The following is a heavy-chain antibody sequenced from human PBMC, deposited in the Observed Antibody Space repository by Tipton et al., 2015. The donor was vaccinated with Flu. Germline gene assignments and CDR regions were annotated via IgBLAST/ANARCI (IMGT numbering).Heavy chain of an antibody. V-gene: IGHV4-4*07. CDR2: IYTSGST. CDR3: ARDGEGVVIIPPYYFDY. Sequence: TLSLTCTVSGGSISSYYWSWIRQPAGKGLEWIGRIYTSGSTNYNPSLKSRATMSVDTSKNQFSLKLSSVTAADTAVYYCARDGEGVVIIPPYYFDYWGQGTLVTVSS. D-gene: IGHD3-3*01. CDR1: GGSISSYY. J-gene: IGHJ4*02.